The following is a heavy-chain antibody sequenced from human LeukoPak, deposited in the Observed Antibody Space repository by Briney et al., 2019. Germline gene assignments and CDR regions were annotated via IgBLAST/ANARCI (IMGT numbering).Heavy chain of an antibody. CDR2: ISYDGSNK. CDR1: GFTFSSYG. Sequence: PGGSLRLSCAASGFTFSSYGMHWVRQAPGKGLEWVAVISYDGSNKYYADSVKGRFTISRDNSKNTLYPQMNSLRAEDTAVYYCAKGSSTSCYVHCYYYGMDVWGQGTTVTVSS. V-gene: IGHV3-30*18. J-gene: IGHJ6*02. CDR3: AKGSSTSCYVHCYYYGMDV. D-gene: IGHD2-2*01.